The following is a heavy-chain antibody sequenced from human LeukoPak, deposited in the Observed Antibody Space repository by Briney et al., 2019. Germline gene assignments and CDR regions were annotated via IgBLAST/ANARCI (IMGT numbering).Heavy chain of an antibody. CDR2: ISYDGYNE. V-gene: IGHV3-30*18. CDR1: GFTFNNYA. Sequence: PGGPLRLSCAASGFTFNNYAMHWVRQSPGRGLEWLAFISYDGYNEDYADSVRGRFSISRDNSKNTLYLQMSSLRPEDTAVYYCAKPKFSVLWFFDYWGQGSLVTVSS. CDR3: AKPKFSVLWFFDY. J-gene: IGHJ4*02. D-gene: IGHD3-9*01.